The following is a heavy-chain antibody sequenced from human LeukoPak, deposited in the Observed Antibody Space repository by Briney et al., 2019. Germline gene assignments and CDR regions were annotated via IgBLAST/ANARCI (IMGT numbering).Heavy chain of an antibody. CDR1: SFTLSSYA. J-gene: IGHJ4*02. V-gene: IGHV3-30-3*01. Sequence: GGSLRLSCAASSFTLSSYAMRWVRQARCKGLEWVAVISYDGSNKYYADSVKGRFTISRDNSKNTLYLQMNSLRAEDTAVYYCARETGGAVGSTDFDYWGQGTLVTVSS. CDR3: ARETGGAVGSTDFDY. CDR2: ISYDGSNK. D-gene: IGHD4-17*01.